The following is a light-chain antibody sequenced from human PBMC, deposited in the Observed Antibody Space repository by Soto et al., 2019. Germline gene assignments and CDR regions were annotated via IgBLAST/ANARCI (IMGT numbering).Light chain of an antibody. J-gene: IGKJ4*01. Sequence: EIVLTQSPGTLSLSPGERATLSCRASQSVSSSFLAWYQQKPGQAPRLLIYGASSRATGIPDRFSGSVSGTDFALTFSRLEPEEVAVYYCQQYGSSPLTFGGGTKVEIK. CDR1: QSVSSSF. V-gene: IGKV3-20*01. CDR2: GAS. CDR3: QQYGSSPLT.